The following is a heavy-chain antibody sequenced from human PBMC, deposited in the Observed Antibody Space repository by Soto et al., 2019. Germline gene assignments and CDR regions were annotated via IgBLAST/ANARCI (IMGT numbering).Heavy chain of an antibody. D-gene: IGHD3-3*01. CDR3: ARGRSYDFWSGFPAFYYGMDV. J-gene: IGHJ6*02. CDR1: GGSFSGYY. CDR2: INHSGST. Sequence: PSETLSLTCAVYGGSFSGYYWSWIRQPPGKGLEWIGEINHSGSTNYNPSLKSRVTISVDTSKNQFSLKLSSVTAADTAVYYCARGRSYDFWSGFPAFYYGMDVWGQGTTVTVS. V-gene: IGHV4-34*01.